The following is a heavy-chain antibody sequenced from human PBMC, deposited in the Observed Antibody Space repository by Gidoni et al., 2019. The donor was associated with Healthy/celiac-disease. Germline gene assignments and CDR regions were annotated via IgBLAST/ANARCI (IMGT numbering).Heavy chain of an antibody. CDR1: GGTFSSYP. J-gene: IGHJ4*02. V-gene: IGHV1-69*04. Sequence: QVQLVQSGAEVKKPGSSAKVSCKDSGGTFSSYPISWVLQAPGQGLEGMGRIIPILGIANYAQKFQGRVTSAADKSTSTADMELRSLRSEDAAVYYCAREGRHGAMGGWGQGTLVTVSS. CDR3: AREGRHGAMGG. D-gene: IGHD3-10*01. CDR2: IIPILGIA.